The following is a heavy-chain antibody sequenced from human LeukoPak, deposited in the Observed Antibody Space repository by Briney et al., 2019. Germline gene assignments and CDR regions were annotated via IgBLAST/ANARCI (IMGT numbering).Heavy chain of an antibody. D-gene: IGHD3/OR15-3a*01. V-gene: IGHV1-69*04. CDR2: VITTLGIA. J-gene: IGHJ5*01. CDR1: GGTFSNDA. CDR3: ARDLVCTVNCKDS. Sequence: GASVKVSCKASGGTFSNDAISWVRQAPGQGLEWMGRVITTLGIALYAQRFKGRVTITADKSTSTAYMELSSLTFEDTAVYFCARDLVCTVNCKDSWGQGTLVTVSS.